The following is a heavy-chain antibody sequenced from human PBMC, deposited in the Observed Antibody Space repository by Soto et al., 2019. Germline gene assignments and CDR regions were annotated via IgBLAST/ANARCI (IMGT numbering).Heavy chain of an antibody. D-gene: IGHD2-21*02. CDR3: VAELYSGGGCCSFDF. CDR1: GFTFTNSA. Sequence: QVQIVQSGPEVKRPGTSVRVSCKTSGFTFTNSAVQWVRQARGQRLEWIGWIIVASGRTNYAREVQERVTISRDTSTSTAYMELSGLRSEGTAVYYCVAELYSGGGCCSFDFWGQGTMVTVSS. CDR2: IIVASGRT. V-gene: IGHV1-58*01. J-gene: IGHJ3*01.